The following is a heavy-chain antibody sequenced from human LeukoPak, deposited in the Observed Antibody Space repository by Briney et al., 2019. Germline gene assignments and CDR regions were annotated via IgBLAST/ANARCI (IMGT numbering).Heavy chain of an antibody. Sequence: GASVKVSCKTSGYTFNRYGISWVRQASGQGLEWMGWISGYVGNTNYAQKFQGRLTMTADTSTRTVYMELRSLRSDDTAVYYCARDLLTTVTTLIDYWGQGTPVTVSS. D-gene: IGHD4-17*01. J-gene: IGHJ4*02. CDR2: ISGYVGNT. V-gene: IGHV1-18*01. CDR1: GYTFNRYG. CDR3: ARDLLTTVTTLIDY.